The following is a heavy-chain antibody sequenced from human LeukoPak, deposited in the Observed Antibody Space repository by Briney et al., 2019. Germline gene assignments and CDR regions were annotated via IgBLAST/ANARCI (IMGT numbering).Heavy chain of an antibody. V-gene: IGHV1-8*01. D-gene: IGHD3-22*01. J-gene: IGHJ4*02. CDR2: MNPNIGNT. CDR3: ARGHRYSDSSGYYFFDY. CDR1: GYTFTNYD. Sequence: ASVKVSCKASGYTFTNYDLNWVRQASGQGLEWMGWMNPNIGNTHYAHKFQGRVTMTRNPPISTAYMELSNLTSDDTAVYYCARGHRYSDSSGYYFFDYWGQGALVTVSS.